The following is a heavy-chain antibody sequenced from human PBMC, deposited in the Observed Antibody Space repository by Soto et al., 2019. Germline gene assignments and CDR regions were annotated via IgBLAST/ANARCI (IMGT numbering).Heavy chain of an antibody. V-gene: IGHV3-30*18. CDR3: AKRAYGRYNWFDP. J-gene: IGHJ5*02. CDR1: GGSVTSHH. D-gene: IGHD3-10*01. Sequence: LSLTCFVSGGSVTSHHWSWIRQAPGKGLEWVAVISYDGNNKYYADSVKGRFTISRDNSKNTLYLQMNSLRAEDTAVYYCAKRAYGRYNWFDPWGQGTLVTVSS. CDR2: ISYDGNNK.